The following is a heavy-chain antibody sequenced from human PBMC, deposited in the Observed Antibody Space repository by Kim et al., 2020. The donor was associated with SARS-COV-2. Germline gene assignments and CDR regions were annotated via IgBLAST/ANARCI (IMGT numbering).Heavy chain of an antibody. CDR1: AYTSTRYP. J-gene: IGHJ4*02. CDR2: INTNTGNP. Sequence: ASVKVSCKASAYTSTRYPLNWVRQAPGQGLEWMGWINTNTGNPTYVQGFTGRFVFSLDTSVSTAYLEISRLKAEDIAVYYCGWAGYWGQGTLVTVSS. V-gene: IGHV7-4-1*02. D-gene: IGHD6-13*01. CDR3: GWAGY.